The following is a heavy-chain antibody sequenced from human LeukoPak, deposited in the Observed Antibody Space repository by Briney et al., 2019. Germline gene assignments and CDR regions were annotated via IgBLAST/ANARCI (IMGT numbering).Heavy chain of an antibody. V-gene: IGHV6-1*01. Sequence: SQTLSLTCAISGDSVSSNSAAWNWIRQSPSRGLEWLGRTYCRSKWYNDYAVSVKSRITINPDASKNQFSLQLNPVTPEDTAVYYCARSWELGYYDSSGPFDYWGQGTLVTVSS. CDR2: TYCRSKWYN. CDR3: ARSWELGYYDSSGPFDY. D-gene: IGHD3-22*01. CDR1: GDSVSSNSAA. J-gene: IGHJ4*02.